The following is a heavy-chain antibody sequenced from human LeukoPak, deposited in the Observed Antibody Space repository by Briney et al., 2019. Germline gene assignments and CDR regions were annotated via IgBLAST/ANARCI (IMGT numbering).Heavy chain of an antibody. V-gene: IGHV3-7*03. CDR1: GFMFSRYW. CDR3: ARGTAMEIYFYGMDV. CDR2: IKQDGGEK. Sequence: PGGSLRLSCVASGFMFSRYWMTWVRQAPGKGLEWVANIKQDGGEKTYVDSVKGRFTISRDNAENTLYLQMNSLRVADTAVYYCARGTAMEIYFYGMDVWGQGTTVTVSS. D-gene: IGHD2-21*02. J-gene: IGHJ6*02.